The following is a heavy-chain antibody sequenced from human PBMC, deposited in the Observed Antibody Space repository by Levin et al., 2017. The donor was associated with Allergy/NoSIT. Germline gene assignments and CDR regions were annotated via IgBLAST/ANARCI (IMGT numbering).Heavy chain of an antibody. D-gene: IGHD2-2*01. CDR2: ISWNSGSI. V-gene: IGHV3-9*01. Sequence: SLKISCAASGFTFDDYAMHWVRQAPGKGLEWVSGISWNSGSIGYADSVKGRFTISRDNAKNSLYLQMNSLRAEDTALYYCAKAPNIVVVPAAIDYWGQGTLVTVSS. J-gene: IGHJ4*02. CDR1: GFTFDDYA. CDR3: AKAPNIVVVPAAIDY.